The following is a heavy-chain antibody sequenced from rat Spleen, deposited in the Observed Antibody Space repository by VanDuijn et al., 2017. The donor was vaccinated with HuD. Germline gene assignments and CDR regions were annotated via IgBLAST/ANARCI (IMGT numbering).Heavy chain of an antibody. V-gene: IGHV5-29*01. Sequence: EVQLVESGGGLVQHGRSLKLSCAASGFSFSYFVMAWVRQAPKKGLEWVASVTSGGSNTYYPDSVKGRFTISRDNAKSTLYLQMDSLRSEDTATYYCAKRGWYYFDYWGQGVMVTVSS. CDR1: GFSFSYFV. J-gene: IGHJ2*01. CDR3: AKRGWYYFDY. CDR2: VTSGGSNT.